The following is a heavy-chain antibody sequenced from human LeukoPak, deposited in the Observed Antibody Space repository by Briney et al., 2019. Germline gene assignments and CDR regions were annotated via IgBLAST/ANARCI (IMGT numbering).Heavy chain of an antibody. CDR1: GGSISSYY. CDR3: AREDLFRASYAFDI. Sequence: PSETLSLTCTVSGGSISSYYWSWIRQPAGKGLEWIGRIYTSGSTNYNPSLKSRVTMSVDTSKNQFSLKLSSVTAADTAMYYCAREDLFRASYAFDIWGQGTMVTVSS. CDR2: IYTSGST. D-gene: IGHD1-26*01. J-gene: IGHJ3*02. V-gene: IGHV4-4*07.